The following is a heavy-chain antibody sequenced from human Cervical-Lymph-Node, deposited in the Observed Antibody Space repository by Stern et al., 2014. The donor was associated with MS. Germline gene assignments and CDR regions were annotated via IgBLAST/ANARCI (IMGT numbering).Heavy chain of an antibody. Sequence: EVQLVESGAEVKKPGESLKISCKGSGYSFTSYWIGWVRQMPGKGLEWMGIIYPGDSDTRYSPSVQGQVTISAGNSISTAYLQWSSLKASDTAMYYCARGQEAAAGISYYYGMDVWGQGTTVTVSS. D-gene: IGHD6-13*01. CDR1: GYSFTSYW. J-gene: IGHJ6*02. CDR3: ARGQEAAAGISYYYGMDV. V-gene: IGHV5-51*01. CDR2: IYPGDSDT.